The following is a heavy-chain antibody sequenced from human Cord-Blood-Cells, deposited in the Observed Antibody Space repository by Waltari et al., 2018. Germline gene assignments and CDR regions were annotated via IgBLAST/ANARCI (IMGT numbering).Heavy chain of an antibody. CDR3: ASDHITIFGVVIRDY. CDR1: AFPFSSYA. D-gene: IGHD3-3*01. CDR2: ISYDGSNK. Sequence: QVQLVESGGGVVQPGRYLTPSCAASAFPFSSYAMPWARQAPGKGLEWVAVISYDGSNKYYADSVKGRFTISRDNSKNTLYLQMNSLRAEDTAVYYCASDHITIFGVVIRDYWGQGTLVTVSS. V-gene: IGHV3-30-3*01. J-gene: IGHJ4*02.